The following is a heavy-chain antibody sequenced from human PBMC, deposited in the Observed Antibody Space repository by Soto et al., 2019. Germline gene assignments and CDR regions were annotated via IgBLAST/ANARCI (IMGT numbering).Heavy chain of an antibody. J-gene: IGHJ3*02. D-gene: IGHD6-6*01. CDR2: IYYSGST. CDR1: GGSISSGDYY. Sequence: PSETLSLTCTVSGGSISSGDYYWSWIRQPPGKGLEWIGYIYYSGSTYYNPSLKSRVTISVDTSKNQFSLKLSSVTAADTAVYYCARGGLSSSDAFDIWGQGTMVTVS. V-gene: IGHV4-30-4*01. CDR3: ARGGLSSSDAFDI.